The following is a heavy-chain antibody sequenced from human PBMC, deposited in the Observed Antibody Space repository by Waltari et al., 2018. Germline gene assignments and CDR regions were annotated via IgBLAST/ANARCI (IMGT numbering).Heavy chain of an antibody. CDR3: ARYQCTNGVCYYFDY. D-gene: IGHD2-8*01. CDR1: GGPISSYP. CDR2: SYDPGSA. V-gene: IGHV4-59*08. Sequence: QVQLQESGPGLANPSTPLSLNGLDPGGPISSYPWSWIRQPPGKGLEWIGLSYDPGSANYNPSLRGRVAMSADTSKNQFSLRLSSVTAADTAVYYCARYQCTNGVCYYFDYWGQGTLVTVSS. J-gene: IGHJ4*02.